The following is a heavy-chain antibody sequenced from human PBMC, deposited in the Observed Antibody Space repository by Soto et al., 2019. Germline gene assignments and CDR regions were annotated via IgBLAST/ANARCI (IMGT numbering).Heavy chain of an antibody. Sequence: SETLSLTCAVSGSSISPYYWSWIRQPPGKGLEWIAYIYYSGSTNYNPSLRGRVTISVDTAKNQFSLMLSSVTAADTAVYFCVRVGGYYGDYPNFDYWGQGTLVTVSS. D-gene: IGHD4-17*01. CDR2: IYYSGST. V-gene: IGHV4-59*01. J-gene: IGHJ4*02. CDR1: GSSISPYY. CDR3: VRVGGYYGDYPNFDY.